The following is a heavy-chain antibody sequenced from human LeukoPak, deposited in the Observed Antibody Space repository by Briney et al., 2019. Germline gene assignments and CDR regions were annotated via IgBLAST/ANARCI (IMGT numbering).Heavy chain of an antibody. CDR2: IYYSGST. J-gene: IGHJ5*02. V-gene: IGHV4-31*03. Sequence: PSQTLSLTCTVSGGSISSDDYYWSWIRQHPGKGLEWIGYIYYSGSTNYNPSLKSRVTISVDRSKNQVSLKLSSVTAADTAVYYCARGGGHCGGDCYGDWFDPWGQGTLVTVSS. CDR1: GGSISSDDYY. CDR3: ARGGGHCGGDCYGDWFDP. D-gene: IGHD2-21*02.